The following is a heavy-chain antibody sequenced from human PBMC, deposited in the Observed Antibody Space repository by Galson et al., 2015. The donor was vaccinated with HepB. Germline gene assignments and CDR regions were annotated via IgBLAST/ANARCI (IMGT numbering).Heavy chain of an antibody. CDR2: IRSKAYGGTT. V-gene: IGHV3-49*03. CDR1: GFTFGDYA. Sequence: SLRLSCAASGFTFGDYAMSWFRQAPGKGLEWVGFIRSKAYGGTTEYAASVKGRFTISRDDSKSIAHLQMNSLKTEDTAVYYCTRDTPGYGVGGMDVWGQGTTVTVSS. D-gene: IGHD5-12*01. J-gene: IGHJ6*02. CDR3: TRDTPGYGVGGMDV.